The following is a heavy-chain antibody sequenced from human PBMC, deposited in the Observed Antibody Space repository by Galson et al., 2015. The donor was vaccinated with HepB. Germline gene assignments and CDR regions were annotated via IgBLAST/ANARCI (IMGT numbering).Heavy chain of an antibody. J-gene: IGHJ4*02. CDR2: INPNSGGT. V-gene: IGHV1-2*06. CDR3: AADPTRGWFDY. Sequence: SVKVSCKASGYTFTGYYMHWVRQAPGQGLEWMGRINPNSGGTNYAQKFQGRVTMTRDTTTSTAYMELSSLRSEDTAVYYCAADPTRGWFDYWGQGTLVTVSS. CDR1: GYTFTGYY. D-gene: IGHD2-15*01.